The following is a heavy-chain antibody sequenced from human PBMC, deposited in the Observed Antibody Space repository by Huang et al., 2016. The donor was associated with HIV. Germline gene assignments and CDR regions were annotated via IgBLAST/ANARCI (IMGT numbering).Heavy chain of an antibody. CDR3: ARGRTRSSLYDSYYGLDV. Sequence: QVQLVQSGAEVKKPGSSVKVSCKASGGTFSTYAISWVRQAPGQGLEWCGGINPFFGKANDAQKFQGTVTITADEFTRPAYMELSSLRSEDTALYYCARGRTRSSLYDSYYGLDVWGQGTTVTVSS. D-gene: IGHD6-6*01. V-gene: IGHV1-69*01. CDR1: GGTFSTYA. J-gene: IGHJ6*02. CDR2: INPFFGKA.